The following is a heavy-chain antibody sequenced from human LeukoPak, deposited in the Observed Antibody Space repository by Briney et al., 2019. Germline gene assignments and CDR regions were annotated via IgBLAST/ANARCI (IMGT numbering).Heavy chain of an antibody. CDR2: ISVYNGNR. J-gene: IGHJ4*02. Sequence: ASVRVSCKASGFTFNSYGISWVRQAPGQGLEWTGWISVYNGNRRYAQNFEGRVTLTTDRSTSTAYMELRSLRTDDTAMYFCARDGRFEYSHFYHFDYWGQGTRVTVSS. D-gene: IGHD6-6*01. V-gene: IGHV1-18*01. CDR1: GFTFNSYG. CDR3: ARDGRFEYSHFYHFDY.